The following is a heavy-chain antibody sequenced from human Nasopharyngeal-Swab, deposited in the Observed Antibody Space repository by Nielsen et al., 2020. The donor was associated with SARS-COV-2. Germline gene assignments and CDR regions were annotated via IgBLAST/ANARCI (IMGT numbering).Heavy chain of an antibody. V-gene: IGHV4-31*03. CDR1: GGSISSGGYY. D-gene: IGHD6-6*01. CDR2: IYYSGST. J-gene: IGHJ4*02. Sequence: LRLSCTVSGGSISSGGYYWSWIRQHPGKGLEWIGYIYYSGSTYYNPSLKSRVTISVDTSKNQFSLKLSSVTAADTAVYYCARGVYSSSSPFDYWGQGTLVTVSS. CDR3: ARGVYSSSSPFDY.